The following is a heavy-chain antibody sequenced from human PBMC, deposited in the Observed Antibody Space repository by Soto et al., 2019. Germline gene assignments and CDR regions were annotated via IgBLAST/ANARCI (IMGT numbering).Heavy chain of an antibody. CDR2: IIPMFNSA. CDR1: GGTFSTYA. D-gene: IGHD4-17*01. J-gene: IGHJ4*02. V-gene: IGHV1-69*12. Sequence: QVQLVQSGAEVQKPGSSVKVSCKSSGGTFSTYAITWVRQAPGQGLEWMGGIIPMFNSANYAQKFQGRVTITEDESTTTAYMELSRLTSDDTAVYYCARADEVAKAEYGDYVMGYWGQGTLVTVSS. CDR3: ARADEVAKAEYGDYVMGY.